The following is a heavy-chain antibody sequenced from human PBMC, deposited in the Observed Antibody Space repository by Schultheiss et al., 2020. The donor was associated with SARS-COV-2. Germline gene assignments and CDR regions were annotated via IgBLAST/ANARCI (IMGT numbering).Heavy chain of an antibody. CDR1: GGSISSYY. J-gene: IGHJ6*03. V-gene: IGHV4-59*01. CDR3: ARGSYDFWSSYYYYYMDV. Sequence: SETLSLTCTVSGGSISSYYWSWIRQPPGKGLEWTGYISCSGSTNYNPPLKSRVTISVDTSKNQFSLKLSSVTAADTAVYYCARGSYDFWSSYYYYYMDVWGKGTTVTVSS. D-gene: IGHD3-3*01. CDR2: ISCSGST.